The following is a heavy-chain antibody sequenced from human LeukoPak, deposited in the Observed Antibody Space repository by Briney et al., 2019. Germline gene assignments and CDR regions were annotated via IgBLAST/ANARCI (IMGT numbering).Heavy chain of an antibody. Sequence: GGSLRLSCAASGFSFSIYSMTWVRQAPGKGLEWVSYISSSSTIYYADSVKGRFTISRDNAKNSLYLQMNSLRAEDTAVYYCAALVALDYWGQGTLVTVSS. J-gene: IGHJ4*02. CDR1: GFSFSIYS. CDR2: ISSSSTI. D-gene: IGHD2-2*01. CDR3: AALVALDY. V-gene: IGHV3-48*01.